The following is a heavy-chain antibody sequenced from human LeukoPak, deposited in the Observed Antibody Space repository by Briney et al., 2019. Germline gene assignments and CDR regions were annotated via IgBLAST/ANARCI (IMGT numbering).Heavy chain of an antibody. J-gene: IGHJ4*02. Sequence: PSETLSLTCTVSGYSISSGYYWGWIRQPPGKGLEWIGSLNYSGSTYYNPSLKSRVTISVDTSKNQFSLKLSSVTAADTAVYYCSRRRFVRGPDVVNPFDYWGQGTLVTVSS. CDR2: LNYSGST. CDR3: SRRRFVRGPDVVNPFDY. D-gene: IGHD2-8*01. CDR1: GYSISSGYY. V-gene: IGHV4-38-2*02.